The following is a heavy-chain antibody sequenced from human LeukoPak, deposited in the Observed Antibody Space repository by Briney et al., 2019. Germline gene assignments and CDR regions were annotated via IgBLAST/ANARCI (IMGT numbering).Heavy chain of an antibody. CDR3: ATDRDNSDWQKRFDS. D-gene: IGHD2-21*02. CDR2: ISQDASEI. Sequence: GGSLRLSCAASGFTFSTYWMNWYRQAPGKGLEWVGNISQDASEINYVDSVRGRFTISRDNAKNSLHLQMNSLRAEDTAVYYCATDRDNSDWQKRFDSWGQGTLVTVSS. J-gene: IGHJ4*02. CDR1: GFTFSTYW. V-gene: IGHV3-7*01.